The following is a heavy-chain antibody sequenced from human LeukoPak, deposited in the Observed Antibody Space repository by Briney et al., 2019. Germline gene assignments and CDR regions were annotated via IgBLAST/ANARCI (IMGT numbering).Heavy chain of an antibody. V-gene: IGHV5-51*01. CDR3: ARRDTHSGFDI. CDR1: GYSFTSHW. J-gene: IGHJ3*02. Sequence: GESLKISCKGSGYSFTSHWIGWVRQMPGKGLEWMGVIYPGDSDTRYRPSFQGQVTISADKSISTAYLQWSSLKASDTAMYYCARRDTHSGFDIWGQGTIVSVSS. CDR2: IYPGDSDT. D-gene: IGHD1-26*01.